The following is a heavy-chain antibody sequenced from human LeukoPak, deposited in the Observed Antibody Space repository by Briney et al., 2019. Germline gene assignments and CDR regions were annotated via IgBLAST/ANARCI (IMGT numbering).Heavy chain of an antibody. CDR3: ARSRGRKVTPFDY. CDR2: ISYIGST. D-gene: IGHD3-10*01. J-gene: IGHJ4*02. Sequence: SETLSLTCAVSATSFSSHYWTWIRQSPGKGLEWIGYISYIGSTNYNPSLKSRVTISLDTSNNQFSLNLNSVTAADTAVYYCARSRGRKVTPFDYWGQGILVTVSS. CDR1: ATSFSSHY. V-gene: IGHV4-59*08.